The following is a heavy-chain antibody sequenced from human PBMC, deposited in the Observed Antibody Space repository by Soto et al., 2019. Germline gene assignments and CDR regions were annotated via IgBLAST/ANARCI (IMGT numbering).Heavy chain of an antibody. V-gene: IGHV1-3*01. CDR1: GYTYTSYA. CDR3: ARASSGSGSRRMDV. CDR2: INAGNGNT. Sequence: GASVKVSCKASGYTYTSYAMHWVRQAPGQRLEWMGWINAGNGNTKYSQKFQGRVTITRDTSASTAYMELSSLRSEDTAVYYCARASSGSGSRRMDVWGQGTTVTVS. J-gene: IGHJ6*02. D-gene: IGHD3-10*01.